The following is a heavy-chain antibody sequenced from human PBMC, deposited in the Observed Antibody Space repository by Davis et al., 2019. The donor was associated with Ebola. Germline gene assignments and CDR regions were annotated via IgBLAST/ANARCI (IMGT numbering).Heavy chain of an antibody. CDR1: GFTFSDYY. Sequence: GESLKISCAVSGFTFSDYYMSWIRQAPGRGLEWVSYISSDSGNIHYAVSVKGRFTISRDNAKNSLYLQMNSLRAEDTAVYYCAGDLEVLAVTLFEGQGWFDPWGQGTLVTVSS. D-gene: IGHD2-21*01. J-gene: IGHJ5*02. V-gene: IGHV3-11*01. CDR3: AGDLEVLAVTLFEGQGWFDP. CDR2: ISSDSGNI.